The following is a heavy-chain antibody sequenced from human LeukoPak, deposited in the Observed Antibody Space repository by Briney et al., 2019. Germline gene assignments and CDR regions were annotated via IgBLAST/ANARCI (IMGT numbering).Heavy chain of an antibody. J-gene: IGHJ5*02. CDR1: GFTFSSYA. CDR2: ISGSGGST. Sequence: PGGSLRLSCAASGFTFSSYAMSWVRQAPGKGLEWVSAISGSGGSTYYADSVKGRFTISRDNSKNTLYLQMNSLRAEDTGLYYRARHWSPGRNWFDPWGQGTLVTVSS. D-gene: IGHD3-3*01. V-gene: IGHV3-23*01. CDR3: ARHWSPGRNWFDP.